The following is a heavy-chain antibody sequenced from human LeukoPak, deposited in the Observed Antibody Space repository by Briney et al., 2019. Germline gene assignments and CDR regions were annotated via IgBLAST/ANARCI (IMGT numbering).Heavy chain of an antibody. J-gene: IGHJ5*02. Sequence: GSLRLSCAASGFTLSSYAMSWVRQAPGKGLEWVSATSSSDAGTYHAESVRGRFTISRDNAKNSLYLQMNSLRAEDTAVYYCARGNSHYDSSGYYYGNWFDPWGQGTLVTVSS. D-gene: IGHD3-22*01. CDR3: ARGNSHYDSSGYYYGNWFDP. V-gene: IGHV3-23*01. CDR2: TSSSDAGT. CDR1: GFTLSSYA.